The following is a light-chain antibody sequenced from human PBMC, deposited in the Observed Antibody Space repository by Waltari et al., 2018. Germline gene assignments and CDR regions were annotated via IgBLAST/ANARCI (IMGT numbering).Light chain of an antibody. Sequence: QSALTQPASVSGSPGQSITISCTGTSSDVGTYDTVSWYQQRPGNAPEVIIYEVTKRPSGVSHRFSGSKSANTASLTISGLQAEDEADYYCSSYTGSVTLFVFGTGTRVTVL. V-gene: IGLV2-14*01. J-gene: IGLJ1*01. CDR2: EVT. CDR1: SSDVGTYDT. CDR3: SSYTGSVTLFV.